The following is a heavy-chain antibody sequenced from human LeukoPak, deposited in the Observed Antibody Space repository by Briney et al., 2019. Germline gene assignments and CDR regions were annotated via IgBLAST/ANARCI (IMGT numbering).Heavy chain of an antibody. V-gene: IGHV3-30*04. CDR1: GFTFSSYA. CDR3: ARGFSSGYYFPNLDY. CDR2: ISYDGSNK. D-gene: IGHD3-22*01. J-gene: IGHJ4*02. Sequence: GGSLRLSCAASGFTFSSYAMHWVRQAPGKGLEWVAVISYDGSNKYYADSVKGRFTISRDNSKNTLYLQMNSLRAEDTAVYYCARGFSSGYYFPNLDYWGQGTLVTVSS.